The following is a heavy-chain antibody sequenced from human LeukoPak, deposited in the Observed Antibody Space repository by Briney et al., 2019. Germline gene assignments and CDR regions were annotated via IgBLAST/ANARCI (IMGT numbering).Heavy chain of an antibody. CDR2: IYSGGSA. CDR1: GFTVSSNY. CDR3: ARVRPRVGAEYYFDY. Sequence: GGSLRLSCAASGFTVSSNYMSWVRQAPGKGLEWVSVIYSGGSAYYADSVKGRFTISRDNSKNTLYLQMNSLRAEDTAVYYCARVRPRVGAEYYFDYWGQGTLVTVSS. V-gene: IGHV3-53*01. J-gene: IGHJ4*02. D-gene: IGHD1-26*01.